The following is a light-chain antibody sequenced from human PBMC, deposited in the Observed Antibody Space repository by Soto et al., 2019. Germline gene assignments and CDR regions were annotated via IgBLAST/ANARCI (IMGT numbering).Light chain of an antibody. CDR3: QQLYSRT. V-gene: IGKV1-39*01. CDR1: QSISSY. J-gene: IGKJ3*01. CDR2: AAS. Sequence: IQMPQSPSSLSASVGDRVTINCRASQSISSYLNWYQQKPGKAPKLLIYAASRLQSGGPSRFSGSGSGTDFTLTISSLQPEDFATYCCQQLYSRTFGPGTKVDIK.